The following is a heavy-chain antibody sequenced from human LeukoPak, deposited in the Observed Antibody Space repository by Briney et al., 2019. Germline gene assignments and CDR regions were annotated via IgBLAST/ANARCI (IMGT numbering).Heavy chain of an antibody. V-gene: IGHV3-48*04. J-gene: IGHJ4*02. CDR2: ISSSSSTI. CDR3: AKAGATVVTTNYFDY. Sequence: GGSLRLSCAASGFTFSTYSMNWVRQAPGKGLEWVSYISSSSSTIYYADSLKGRFTISRDNAKNSLYLQMNSLRAEDTAVYYCAKAGATVVTTNYFDYWGQGTLVTVSS. D-gene: IGHD4-23*01. CDR1: GFTFSTYS.